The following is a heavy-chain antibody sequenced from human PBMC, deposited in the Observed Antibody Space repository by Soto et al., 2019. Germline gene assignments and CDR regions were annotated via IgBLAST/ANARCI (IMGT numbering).Heavy chain of an antibody. D-gene: IGHD5-18*01. J-gene: IGHJ6*02. V-gene: IGHV1-18*04. CDR3: ARDQVAKWAPGSAMVNYYYGMDA. CDR2: ISVYDGDT. CDR1: GYTFTSYG. Sequence: ASVKVSCKASGYTFTSYGISWVRQAPGQGLEWMGWISVYDGDTSYAQNFQGRVTMTTDTSTSTAYMEMRSLRSDDTAVYYCARDQVAKWAPGSAMVNYYYGMDAWGQGTTVTVSS.